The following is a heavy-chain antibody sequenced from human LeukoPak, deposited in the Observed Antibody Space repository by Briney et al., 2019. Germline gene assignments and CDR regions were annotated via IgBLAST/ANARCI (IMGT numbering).Heavy chain of an antibody. D-gene: IGHD6-13*01. CDR3: ARDQYSSSWYAVDY. CDR2: IYYSGST. J-gene: IGHJ4*02. Sequence: SETLSLTCTVSGDSISSSSSYWGWIRQPPGEGLEWIGSIYYSGSTYYNTSLKSRVTISVDTSKNQFSLKLSSVTAAHTAVYYCARDQYSSSWYAVDYWGQGTLVTVSS. CDR1: GDSISSSSSY. V-gene: IGHV4-39*07.